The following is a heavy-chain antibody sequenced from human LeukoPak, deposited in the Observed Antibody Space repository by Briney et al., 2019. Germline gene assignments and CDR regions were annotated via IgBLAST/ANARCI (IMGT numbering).Heavy chain of an antibody. V-gene: IGHV1-2*02. CDR3: ARQGYSGHSQGAADY. Sequence: ASVKVSCTASGYTFTAYYIHWVRQAPGQGLEWMAWINHNSGGTNYAQKFQGRVTITRITSISTAHMELRSLRSDDTAVYYCARQGYSGHSQGAADYWGQGTLVTVSS. D-gene: IGHD4-23*01. CDR2: INHNSGGT. J-gene: IGHJ4*02. CDR1: GYTFTAYY.